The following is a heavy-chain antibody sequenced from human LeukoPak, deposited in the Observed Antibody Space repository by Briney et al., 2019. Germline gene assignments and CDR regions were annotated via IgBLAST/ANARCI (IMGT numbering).Heavy chain of an antibody. CDR3: ARVLWFGDLNWFDP. V-gene: IGHV1-69*04. CDR1: GYTFTSYA. CDR2: IIPILGIA. Sequence: ASVKVSCKASGYTFTSYAISWVRQAPGQGLEWMGRIIPILGIANYAQKFQGRVTITADKSTSTAYMELSSLRSEDTAVYYCARVLWFGDLNWFDPWGQGTLVTVSS. J-gene: IGHJ5*02. D-gene: IGHD3-10*01.